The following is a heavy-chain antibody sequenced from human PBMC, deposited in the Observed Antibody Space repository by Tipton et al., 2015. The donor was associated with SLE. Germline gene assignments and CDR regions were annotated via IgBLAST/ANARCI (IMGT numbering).Heavy chain of an antibody. CDR2: INHGGST. D-gene: IGHD3-16*01. Sequence: TLSLTCAVYGGSFSGYYWSWIRQPPGKGLEWIGEINHGGSTNYNPSLKSRVTISVDTSKNQFSLKLNSVTAADTAVYYCARGLEYDLSAFNIWGQGTMVTVSS. CDR3: ARGLEYDLSAFNI. CDR1: GGSFSGYY. V-gene: IGHV4-34*01. J-gene: IGHJ3*02.